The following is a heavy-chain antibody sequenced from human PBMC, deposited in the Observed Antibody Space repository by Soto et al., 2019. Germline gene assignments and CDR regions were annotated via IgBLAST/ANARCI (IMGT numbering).Heavy chain of an antibody. D-gene: IGHD6-19*01. J-gene: IGHJ3*02. Sequence: GGSLRLSCAASGFTFSTYAMTWVRQAPGKGLEWVSSISETGGSTYYTGSVKGRFTISRDNSKNTLYLQMNSLRAEDTAVYYCARDRYSSGSDAFDIWGQGTMVTVSS. CDR1: GFTFSTYA. V-gene: IGHV3-23*01. CDR2: ISETGGST. CDR3: ARDRYSSGSDAFDI.